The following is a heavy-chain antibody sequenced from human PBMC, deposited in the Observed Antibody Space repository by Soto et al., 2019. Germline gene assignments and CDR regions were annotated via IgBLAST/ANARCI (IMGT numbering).Heavy chain of an antibody. Sequence: QVQLQESGPGLVKPSQTLSLTCTVSGGSISSGGYYWSWIRQHPGKGLEWIGYIYYSGSTYYNPSLKRRVTKPVDTAKDQFSLKRSCLTSPDTAVYYCPRASEGSGPFDYWGQGTLVTVSS. CDR2: IYYSGST. CDR1: GGSISSGGYY. D-gene: IGHD3-10*01. J-gene: IGHJ4*02. V-gene: IGHV4-31*03. CDR3: PRASEGSGPFDY.